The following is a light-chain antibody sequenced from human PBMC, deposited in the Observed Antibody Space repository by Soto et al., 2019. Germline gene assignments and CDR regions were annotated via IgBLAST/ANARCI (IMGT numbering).Light chain of an antibody. Sequence: QSVLTQPPSASGSPGQSVTISCTGTSSDVGGYNYVSWYQQHPDKAPKLMIYEVSKRPSGVPDRFSGSKSGNTASLTVSGLQAEDEADYYCSSYAGSKSSVFGGGTQLTVL. J-gene: IGLJ3*02. V-gene: IGLV2-8*01. CDR1: SSDVGGYNY. CDR2: EVS. CDR3: SSYAGSKSSV.